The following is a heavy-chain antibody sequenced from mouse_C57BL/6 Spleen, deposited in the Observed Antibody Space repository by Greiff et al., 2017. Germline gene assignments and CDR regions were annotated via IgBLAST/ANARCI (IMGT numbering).Heavy chain of an antibody. CDR2: IYPGGGYT. J-gene: IGHJ4*01. CDR3: ARTYGSSGYAMDY. D-gene: IGHD1-1*01. V-gene: IGHV1-63*01. Sequence: QVQLKESGAELVRPGTSVKMSCKASGYTFTNYWIGWAKQRPGHGLEWIGDIYPGGGYTNYNEKFKGKATLTAHKSSSTAYMQFSSLTSEDSSIYYCARTYGSSGYAMDYWGQGTSVTFSS. CDR1: GYTFTNYW.